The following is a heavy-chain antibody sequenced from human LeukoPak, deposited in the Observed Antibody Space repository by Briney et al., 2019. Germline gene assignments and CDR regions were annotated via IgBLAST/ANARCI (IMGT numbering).Heavy chain of an antibody. V-gene: IGHV1-46*01. Sequence: GASVKVSCKASGYTFTSYYMHWVRQAPGQGLEWMGIINPSGGSTSYAQKFQGRVTMTRDTSISTAYMELSRLRSDDTAVYYCARDDYGDYWYFDLWGRGTLVTVSS. J-gene: IGHJ2*01. D-gene: IGHD4-17*01. CDR1: GYTFTSYY. CDR2: INPSGGST. CDR3: ARDDYGDYWYFDL.